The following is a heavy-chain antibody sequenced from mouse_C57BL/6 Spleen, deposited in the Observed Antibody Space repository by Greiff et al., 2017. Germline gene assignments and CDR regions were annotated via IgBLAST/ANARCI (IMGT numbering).Heavy chain of an antibody. CDR2: ILPGSGST. CDR3: ARSDYDYDEGAWFAY. D-gene: IGHD2-4*01. J-gene: IGHJ3*01. V-gene: IGHV1-9*01. CDR1: GYTFTGYW. Sequence: QVQLKQSGAELMKPGASVKLSCKATGYTFTGYWIEWVKQRPGHGLEWIGEILPGSGSTNYTEKFKGKATFTADTSSNTAYMQLSSLTTDDSAIYYCARSDYDYDEGAWFAYWGQGTLVTVSA.